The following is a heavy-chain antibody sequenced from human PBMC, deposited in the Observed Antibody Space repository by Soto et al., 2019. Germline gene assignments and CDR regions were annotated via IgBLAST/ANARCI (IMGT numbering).Heavy chain of an antibody. Sequence: EVQLVESGGGLVRPGRSLRLSCTASGFTFDDYAMHWVRQAPGRGLEGVSGITWNSGNIAYADSVKGRFTIARDDDKNSLYLQMNSLRPEDTALYYCVKDSYADFHRVLSTAEYFFDYWGHGTLVTVSS. CDR2: ITWNSGNI. J-gene: IGHJ4*01. D-gene: IGHD2-15*01. CDR3: VKDSYADFHRVLSTAEYFFDY. CDR1: GFTFDDYA. V-gene: IGHV3-9*01.